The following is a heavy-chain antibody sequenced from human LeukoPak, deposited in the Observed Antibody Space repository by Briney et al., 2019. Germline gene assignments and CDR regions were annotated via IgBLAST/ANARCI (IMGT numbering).Heavy chain of an antibody. V-gene: IGHV3-66*02. D-gene: IGHD3-16*01. Sequence: PGGSLRLSCAASGFTVSSKYMSWVRQAPGKGLEWVSVIYSGGSTYYADSVKGRFTISRDNSKNTLNLQMNSLRDGDTAVYYCVGNYGGPAYYYLDGWGKGALVTVSS. J-gene: IGHJ6*03. CDR2: IYSGGST. CDR1: GFTVSSKY. CDR3: VGNYGGPAYYYLDG.